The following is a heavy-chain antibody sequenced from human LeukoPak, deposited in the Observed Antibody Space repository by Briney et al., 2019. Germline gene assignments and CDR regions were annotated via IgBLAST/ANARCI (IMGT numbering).Heavy chain of an antibody. D-gene: IGHD3-22*01. Sequence: GASVKVSCKASGYTFTGYYMHWVRQAPGQGLEWMGWINPNSGGTNYAQKFQGRVTMTRDTSISTAYMELSRLRSDDTAVYFCARDLYDRSGYHDYWGQGTLVTVSS. CDR3: ARDLYDRSGYHDY. CDR2: INPNSGGT. V-gene: IGHV1-2*02. CDR1: GYTFTGYY. J-gene: IGHJ4*02.